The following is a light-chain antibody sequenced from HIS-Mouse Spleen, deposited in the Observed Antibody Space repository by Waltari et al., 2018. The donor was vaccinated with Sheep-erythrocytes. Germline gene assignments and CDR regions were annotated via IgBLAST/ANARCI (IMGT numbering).Light chain of an antibody. J-gene: IGLJ1*01. CDR3: CSYAGSYNHV. V-gene: IGLV2-11*01. Sequence: QSALTQPHSVSGSPGQSVTISCTGPSSAFGGYNHVSWYQQYPGKAPKLMIYDVSKRPSGVPDRFSGSKSGNTASLTISGLQAEDEADYYCCSYAGSYNHVFATGTKVTVL. CDR2: DVS. CDR1: SSAFGGYNH.